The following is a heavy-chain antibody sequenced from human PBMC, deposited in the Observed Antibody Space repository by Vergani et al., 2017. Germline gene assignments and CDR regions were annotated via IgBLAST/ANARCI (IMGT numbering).Heavy chain of an antibody. D-gene: IGHD3-10*01. CDR2: FDTEDGER. J-gene: IGHJ6*03. CDR1: GYTLSKLS. CDR3: ATSGGPVVRGVSRHTEV. Sequence: QVQLLQSGAEVKKPGASVKVSCKVAGYTLSKLSIHWVRQAPGKGLEWMGGFDTEDGERVYAQKFQGRITMTEDTSTDTAYMELSSLRSEDAAVYYSATSGGPVVRGVSRHTEVWGKGTTVTVP. V-gene: IGHV1-24*01.